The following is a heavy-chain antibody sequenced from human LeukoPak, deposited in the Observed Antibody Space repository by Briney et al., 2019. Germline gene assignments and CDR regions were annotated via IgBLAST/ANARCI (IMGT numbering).Heavy chain of an antibody. V-gene: IGHV3-53*01. D-gene: IGHD3-10*01. CDR3: AREGSGRTAYNDGLDV. Sequence: GGSLRLSCAASGFTVSSSYMTWVRQAPGKGLEWVTVIRSGGSTVYADSVKGRFTISRDNSKNTLYLQLNSLRAEDTAVYYCAREGSGRTAYNDGLDVWGQGTMVTVSS. CDR2: IRSGGST. CDR1: GFTVSSSY. J-gene: IGHJ3*01.